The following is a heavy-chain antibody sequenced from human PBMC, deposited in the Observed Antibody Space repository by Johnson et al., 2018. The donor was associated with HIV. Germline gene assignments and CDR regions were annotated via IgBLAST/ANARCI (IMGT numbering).Heavy chain of an antibody. V-gene: IGHV3-30*03. CDR2: ISYDGTNK. J-gene: IGHJ3*02. Sequence: QVQLVESGGGLVKPGGSLRLSCAASGFTFSDYYMSWIRQAPGKGLEWVAFISYDGTNKYYADSVKGRFTISRDNSKNTLYLQMNSLRAEDTAVYYCARDGKVGATPRRAFDIWGQGTMVTVSS. CDR3: ARDGKVGATPRRAFDI. D-gene: IGHD1-26*01. CDR1: GFTFSDYY.